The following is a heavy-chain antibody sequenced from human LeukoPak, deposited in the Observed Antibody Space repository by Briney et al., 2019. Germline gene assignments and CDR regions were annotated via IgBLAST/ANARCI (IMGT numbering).Heavy chain of an antibody. CDR3: ARVQGTIFGVAQIYYFDY. CDR1: GFTFDDYA. CDR2: ISWNSGSI. Sequence: GGSLRLSCAASGFTFDDYAMHWVRQAPGKGLEWVSGISWNSGSIGYADSVKGRFTISRDNAKNSLYLQMNSLRAEDTALYYCARVQGTIFGVAQIYYFDYWGQGTLVTVSS. J-gene: IGHJ4*02. V-gene: IGHV3-9*01. D-gene: IGHD3-3*01.